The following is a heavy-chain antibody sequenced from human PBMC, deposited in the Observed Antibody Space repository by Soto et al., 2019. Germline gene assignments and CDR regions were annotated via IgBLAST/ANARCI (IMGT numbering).Heavy chain of an antibody. CDR3: ATRITVFGLLIPPFDP. CDR1: GGSVSSGDYY. D-gene: IGHD3-3*01. J-gene: IGHJ5*02. CDR2: IYYSGST. V-gene: IGHV4-61*08. Sequence: PSETLGLTGTVFGGSVSSGDYYWSWIRQPPGKGLEWIGNIYYSGSTNYNPSLKSRATMSVDTSKNQFSLRLSSVTAADTAIYYCATRITVFGLLIPPFDPWGQGT.